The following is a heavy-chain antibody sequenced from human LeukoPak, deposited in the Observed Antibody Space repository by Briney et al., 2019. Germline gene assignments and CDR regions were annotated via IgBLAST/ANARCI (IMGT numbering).Heavy chain of an antibody. D-gene: IGHD2-15*01. Sequence: GGSLRLSCAASGFTFDDYGMSWVRQAPGKGLEWVSGINWNGGSTGYADSVKGRFTISRDNAKNSLYLQMNSLRAEDTAVCYCARDQGLLPYYYYYMDVWGKGTTVTVSS. CDR2: INWNGGST. CDR3: ARDQGLLPYYYYYMDV. J-gene: IGHJ6*03. V-gene: IGHV3-20*04. CDR1: GFTFDDYG.